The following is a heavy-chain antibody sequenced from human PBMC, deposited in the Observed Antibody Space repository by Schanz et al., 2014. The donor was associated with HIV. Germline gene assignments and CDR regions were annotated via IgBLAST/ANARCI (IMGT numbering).Heavy chain of an antibody. CDR2: SRDRGAGHRT. CDR1: GLSLTDHY. V-gene: IGHV3-72*01. J-gene: IGHJ4*02. Sequence: VQVVESGGGVVQPERSLSLSCAASGLSLTDHYIDWVRQAPDNGLQWLGRSRDRGAGHRTEYAASVKYRFTISRDDSGTSVFLQMNSLRPEDSAVYYCAKLGVNNYVHTPFDYWGQGVLVTVSS. CDR3: AKLGVNNYVHTPFDY. D-gene: IGHD3-10*02.